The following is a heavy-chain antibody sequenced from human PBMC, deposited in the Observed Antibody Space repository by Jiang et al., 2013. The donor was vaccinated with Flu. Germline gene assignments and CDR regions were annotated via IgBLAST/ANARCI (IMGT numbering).Heavy chain of an antibody. J-gene: IGHJ5*02. D-gene: IGHD3-22*01. CDR1: GGSISSSSYY. V-gene: IGHV4-39*01. CDR3: ARHSRGYYDSSGYLRDASWNWFDP. CDR2: IYYSGST. Sequence: GPGLVKPSETLSLTCTVSGGSISSSSYYWGWIRQPPGKGLEWIGSIYYSGSTYYNPSLKSRVTISVDTSKNQFSLKLSSVTAADTAVYYCARHSRGYYDSSGYLRDASWNWFDPWGQGTLVTVSS.